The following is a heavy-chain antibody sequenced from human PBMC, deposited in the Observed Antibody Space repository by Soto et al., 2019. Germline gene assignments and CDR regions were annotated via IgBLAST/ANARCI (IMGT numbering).Heavy chain of an antibody. CDR2: ISYDGSNK. Sequence: PGGSLRLSCAASGFTFSRDVMQWVRQAPGKGLEWVAVISYDGSNKYYADSVKGRFTISRDNSKNTLYLQMNSLRAEDTAVYYCARDSESDNYDFWSGPLGYWGQGTLVTVSS. CDR3: ARDSESDNYDFWSGPLGY. CDR1: GFTFSRDV. D-gene: IGHD3-3*01. J-gene: IGHJ4*02. V-gene: IGHV3-30-3*01.